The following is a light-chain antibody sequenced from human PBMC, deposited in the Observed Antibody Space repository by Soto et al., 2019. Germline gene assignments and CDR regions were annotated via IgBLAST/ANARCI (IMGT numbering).Light chain of an antibody. Sequence: DVQMTQSPSSLSASVGDRVTITCRASQSVSIYLNWYQQKPGKAPNLLISAASSLHSGVPSRFSGSGSGTDFTPTISSLQPEDFATYYCQQSYSTPPWTFGQGTKV. CDR3: QQSYSTPPWT. CDR1: QSVSIY. CDR2: AAS. J-gene: IGKJ1*01. V-gene: IGKV1-39*01.